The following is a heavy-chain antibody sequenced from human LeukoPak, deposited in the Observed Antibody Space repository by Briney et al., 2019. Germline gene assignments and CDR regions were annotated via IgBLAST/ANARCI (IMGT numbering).Heavy chain of an antibody. CDR1: SYSISSGYY. CDR2: VYHSGST. J-gene: IGHJ4*02. V-gene: IGHV4-38-2*02. CDR3: ARDMRSSGYFAYFDY. Sequence: SETLSLTCTVSSYSISSGYYWGWIRPPPGKGLEWIGSVYHSGSTYYNPSLKSRVTMSVDTSKNQFSLKLSSVTAADTAVYYCARDMRSSGYFAYFDYWGQGTLGTVSS. D-gene: IGHD3-22*01.